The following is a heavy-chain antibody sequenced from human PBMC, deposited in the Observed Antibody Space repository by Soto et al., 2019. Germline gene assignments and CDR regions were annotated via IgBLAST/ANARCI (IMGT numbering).Heavy chain of an antibody. CDR2: ISNDGSNK. D-gene: IGHD4-17*01. V-gene: IGHV3-30-3*01. CDR1: GFTFSSYA. Sequence: QVQLVESGGGVVQPGRSLRLSCAASGFTFSSYAMHWVRQAPGKGLEWVAVISNDGSNKYYADSVKGRFTISRDNSKNTLYLQMNSLRAEDTAVYYCARSGGNTVTNGGWYFDLWGRGTLVTVSS. J-gene: IGHJ2*01. CDR3: ARSGGNTVTNGGWYFDL.